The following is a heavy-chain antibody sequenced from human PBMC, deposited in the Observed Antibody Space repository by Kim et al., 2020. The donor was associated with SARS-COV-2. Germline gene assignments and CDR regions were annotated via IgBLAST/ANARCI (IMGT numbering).Heavy chain of an antibody. D-gene: IGHD1-7*01. Sequence: ASVKVSCNHSRYTFTNYAINWVRQAPGQGLEWMGWINTKTGNPRYAQGFTGGRYVFSLDTSVSTTYLQITSLKAEDTAVYYCASPTMQGRTLPDMWGQGTLVYVSS. V-gene: IGHV7-4-1*02. J-gene: IGHJ3*02. CDR3: ASPTMQGRTLPDM. CDR2: INTKTGNP. CDR1: RYTFTNYA.